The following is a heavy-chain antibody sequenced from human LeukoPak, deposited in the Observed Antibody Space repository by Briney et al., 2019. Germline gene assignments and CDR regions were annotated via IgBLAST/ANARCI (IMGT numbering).Heavy chain of an antibody. CDR3: ARGLPLSWCGTDV. CDR1: GGSFSGYY. D-gene: IGHD2-8*02. V-gene: IGHV4-34*01. CDR2: INHSGST. Sequence: SETLSLTCAVYGGSFSGYYWSWIRQPPGKGLEWIGEINHSGSTNYNPSLKSRVTISVDTSKNQFSLKLSSVTAADTAVYYCARGLPLSWCGTDVWGKGTTVTVSS. J-gene: IGHJ6*04.